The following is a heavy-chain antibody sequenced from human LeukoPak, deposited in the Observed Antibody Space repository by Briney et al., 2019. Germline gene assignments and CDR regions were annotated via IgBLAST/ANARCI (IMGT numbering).Heavy chain of an antibody. CDR1: GGTFSSYA. CDR2: IIPIFGTA. D-gene: IGHD1-26*01. Sequence: SVKVSCKASGGTFSSYAISWVRQAPGQGLEWMGGIIPIFGTANYAQKFQGRVTITADESTSTAYMELSSLRSEDTAVYCCASPSGSYGSADDYWGQGTLVTVSS. V-gene: IGHV1-69*13. J-gene: IGHJ4*02. CDR3: ASPSGSYGSADDY.